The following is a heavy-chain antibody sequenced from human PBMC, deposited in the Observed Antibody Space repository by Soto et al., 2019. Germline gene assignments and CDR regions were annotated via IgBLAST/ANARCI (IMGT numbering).Heavy chain of an antibody. V-gene: IGHV4-39*02. CDR3: ASRQNGEYRNSDFFDS. D-gene: IGHD3-10*01. CDR2: FYYSGNI. Sequence: PSETLSLTCTVSGASISSDNYYWGWIRQPPGKGLEWIGTFYYSGNIYYNPSLRSRVTLSVDTSKNRFSLKLNSVTAADTAIYYCASRQNGEYRNSDFFDSWGQGTLGTVSS. CDR1: GASISSDNYY. J-gene: IGHJ4*02.